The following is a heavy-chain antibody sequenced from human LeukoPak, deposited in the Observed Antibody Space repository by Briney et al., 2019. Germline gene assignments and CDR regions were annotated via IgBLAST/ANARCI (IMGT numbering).Heavy chain of an antibody. Sequence: PSETLSLTCIVSGGSISRYYWSWIRQPPGKGLEWIGHIYDSGSTNYTPSLKSRVIISIDTSMNQFSLKLSSVTAADTAVYYCAREGPSGIYPFDIWGQGTMVTVSS. CDR1: GGSISRYY. D-gene: IGHD1-26*01. CDR2: IYDSGST. CDR3: AREGPSGIYPFDI. J-gene: IGHJ3*02. V-gene: IGHV4-59*01.